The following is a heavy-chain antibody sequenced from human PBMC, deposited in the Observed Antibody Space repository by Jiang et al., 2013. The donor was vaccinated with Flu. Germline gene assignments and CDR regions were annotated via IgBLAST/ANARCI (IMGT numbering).Heavy chain of an antibody. CDR2: ISSSSSYI. V-gene: IGHV3-21*04. CDR3: AKGGKSACSGGGCYSGD. Sequence: WVSSISSSSSYIYYADSVKGRFTISRDNAKNSLYLQMNSLRAEDTAVYYCAKGGKSACSGGGCYSGDWGQGTLVTVSS. J-gene: IGHJ4*02. D-gene: IGHD2-15*01.